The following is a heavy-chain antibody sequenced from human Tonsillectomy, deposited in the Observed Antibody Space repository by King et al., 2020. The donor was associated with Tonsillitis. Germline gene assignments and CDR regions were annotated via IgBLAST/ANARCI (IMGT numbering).Heavy chain of an antibody. V-gene: IGHV3-21*01. CDR3: ASSPSSAWPRLFDY. CDR1: GFTFSDYS. J-gene: IGHJ4*02. Sequence: VQLVESGGGLVKPGGSLRLSCAASGFTFSDYSMNWVRQAPGKGLEWVSSISSGSTYIYYADSVKGRFTISRDNAKNSLYLQVNSLRAEDTAVYYCASSPSSAWPRLFDYWGQGTLAT. CDR2: ISSGSTYI. D-gene: IGHD6-19*01.